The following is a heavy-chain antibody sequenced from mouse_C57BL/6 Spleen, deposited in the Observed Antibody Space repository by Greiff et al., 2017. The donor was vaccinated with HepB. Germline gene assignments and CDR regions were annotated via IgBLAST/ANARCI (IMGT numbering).Heavy chain of an antibody. J-gene: IGHJ2*01. V-gene: IGHV1-54*01. CDR1: GYAFTNYL. CDR2: INPRSGGT. Sequence: QVQLQQSGAELVRPGTSVKVSCKASGYAFTNYLIEWVKQRPGQGLEWIGVINPRSGGTNYNEKFKGKATLTADKSSSTAYMQLSSLTSEDSAVYFCARSGLRIDYWGQGTTLTVSS. D-gene: IGHD3-1*01. CDR3: ARSGLRIDY.